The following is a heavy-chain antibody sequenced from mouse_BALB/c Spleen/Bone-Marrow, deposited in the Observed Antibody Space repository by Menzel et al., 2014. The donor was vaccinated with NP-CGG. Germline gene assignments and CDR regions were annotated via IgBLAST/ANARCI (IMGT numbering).Heavy chain of an antibody. V-gene: IGHV1S81*02. D-gene: IGHD2-3*01. J-gene: IGHJ3*01. CDR1: GYTFTSYW. CDR3: ARDGYY. CDR2: INPSNGRT. Sequence: VQLQQSGAELVKPGASVKLSCKASGYTFTSYWMHWVKQRPGQGLEWIGEINPSNGRTNYNEKFKSKATLTVDKSSSTAYMQLSSLTSEDSAVYYCARDGYYWGQATPITVSA.